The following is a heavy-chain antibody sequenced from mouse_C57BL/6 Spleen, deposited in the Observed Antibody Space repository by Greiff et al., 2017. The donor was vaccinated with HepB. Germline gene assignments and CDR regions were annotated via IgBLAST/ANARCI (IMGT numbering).Heavy chain of an antibody. CDR2: ISNGGGST. D-gene: IGHD3-2*02. Sequence: DVQLVESGGGLVQPGGSLKLSCAASGFTFSDYYMYWVRQTPEKRLEWVAYISNGGGSTYYPDTVKGRFTISRDNAKNTLYLQMSRLKSEDTAMYYCARQGLRRSWFAYWGQGTLVTVSA. CDR1: GFTFSDYY. J-gene: IGHJ3*01. V-gene: IGHV5-12*01. CDR3: ARQGLRRSWFAY.